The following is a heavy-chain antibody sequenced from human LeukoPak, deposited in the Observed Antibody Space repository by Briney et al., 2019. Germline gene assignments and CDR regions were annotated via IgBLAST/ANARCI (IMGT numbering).Heavy chain of an antibody. CDR1: GGSISSGSYY. J-gene: IGHJ4*02. V-gene: IGHV4-61*02. CDR3: AREKRLRLGELSSHLDY. D-gene: IGHD3-16*02. Sequence: SQTLSLTCTVSGGSISSGSYYWSWIRQPAWKGLEWIGRIYTSGSTNYNPSLKSRVTISVDTSKNQFSLKLSYVTAADTAVYYCAREKRLRLGELSSHLDYWGQGTLVSVSS. CDR2: IYTSGST.